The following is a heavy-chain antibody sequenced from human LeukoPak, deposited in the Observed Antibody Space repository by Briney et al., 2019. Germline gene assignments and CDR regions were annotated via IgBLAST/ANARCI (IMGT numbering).Heavy chain of an antibody. CDR1: GFTFSTYG. D-gene: IGHD3-3*01. Sequence: GGSLRLSCAASGFTFSTYGMHWVRQAPGKGPDWVAFIRYDGSIKYYADSVKGRFTISRDNSKNTLYLQMNSLRAEDTAVYYCAKDYTNFGVVNNYYYMDVWGKGTTVIVSS. V-gene: IGHV3-30*02. CDR2: IRYDGSIK. CDR3: AKDYTNFGVVNNYYYMDV. J-gene: IGHJ6*03.